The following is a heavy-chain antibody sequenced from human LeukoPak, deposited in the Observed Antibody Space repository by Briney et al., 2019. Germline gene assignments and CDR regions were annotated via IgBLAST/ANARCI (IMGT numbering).Heavy chain of an antibody. CDR3: ARALDYGDYFDY. CDR1: GGSISSYY. D-gene: IGHD4-17*01. J-gene: IGHJ4*02. Sequence: SETLSLTCTVSGGSISSYYWSWIRQPPGKGLEWIGYIYYSGSTNYNPSLKSRVTIPVDTSKNRFSLKLSSVTAADTAVYYCARALDYGDYFDYWGQGTLVTVSS. CDR2: IYYSGST. V-gene: IGHV4-59*01.